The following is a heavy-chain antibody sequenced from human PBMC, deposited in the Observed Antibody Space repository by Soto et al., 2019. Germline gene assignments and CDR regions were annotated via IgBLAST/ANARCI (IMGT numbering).Heavy chain of an antibody. V-gene: IGHV4-34*01. D-gene: IGHD3-3*01. Sequence: SETLSLTCAVYGGSFSGYYWSWIRQPPGKGLEWIGEINHSGSTNYNPSLKSRVTISVDTSKNQFSLKLSSVTAADTAVYYCAGCLRFSAYYYYYYMDVWGKGTTVTVSS. CDR2: INHSGST. CDR3: AGCLRFSAYYYYYYMDV. CDR1: GGSFSGYY. J-gene: IGHJ6*03.